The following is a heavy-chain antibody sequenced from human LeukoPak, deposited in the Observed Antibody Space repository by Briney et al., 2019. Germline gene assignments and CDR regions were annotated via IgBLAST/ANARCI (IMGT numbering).Heavy chain of an antibody. Sequence: ASVKVSCKASGYTFTGYYMHWVRQAPGQGLEWMGWINPNSGGTNYAQKFQGRVTMTRDTSISTAYMELSRLRSDDTAVYYCARGGRSYSGLEEDFSLFDYWGQGTLVTVSS. CDR3: ARGGRSYSGLEEDFSLFDY. V-gene: IGHV1-2*02. CDR1: GYTFTGYY. J-gene: IGHJ4*02. CDR2: INPNSGGT. D-gene: IGHD1-26*01.